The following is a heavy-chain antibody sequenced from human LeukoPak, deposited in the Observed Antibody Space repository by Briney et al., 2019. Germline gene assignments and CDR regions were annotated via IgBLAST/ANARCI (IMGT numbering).Heavy chain of an antibody. CDR1: RFTFNTYA. CDR3: ARARYCSSTSRYLDY. CDR2: ISSSGDST. Sequence: GGSLRLSCAASRFTFNTYAMSWVRQAPGKGLEWVSGISSSGDSTYYADSVKGRFTISRDNSKNILYLQMNSLRAEDTAVYYCARARYCSSTSRYLDYWGQGTLVTVSS. J-gene: IGHJ4*02. V-gene: IGHV3-23*01. D-gene: IGHD2-2*01.